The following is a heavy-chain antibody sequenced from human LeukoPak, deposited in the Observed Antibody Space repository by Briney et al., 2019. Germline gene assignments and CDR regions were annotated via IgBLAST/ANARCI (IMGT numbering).Heavy chain of an antibody. D-gene: IGHD3-10*01. CDR1: GGSFSGYY. CDR2: MNHSGST. CDR3: ARGGGFYYYMDV. J-gene: IGHJ6*03. Sequence: SETLSLTCAVYGGSFSGYYWSWIRQPPGKGLEWIGEMNHSGSTNYNPSLKSRVTISVDTSKNQFSLKLSSVTAADTAVYYCARGGGFYYYMDVWDKGTTVTVSS. V-gene: IGHV4-34*01.